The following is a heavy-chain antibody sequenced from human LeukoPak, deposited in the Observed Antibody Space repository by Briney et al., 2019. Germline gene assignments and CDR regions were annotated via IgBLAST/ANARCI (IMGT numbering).Heavy chain of an antibody. J-gene: IGHJ4*02. CDR1: GYTFTGYY. CDR2: INPNTDGT. Sequence: ASMKVSCKASGYTFTGYYIHWVRQAPGQGLEWMGWINPNTDGTNFAQKFQGRVTMTRDTSITTAYMELSRLTSDDTAVYYCARDGLRGIPFDCWGQGTLVTVSS. D-gene: IGHD3-16*01. CDR3: ARDGLRGIPFDC. V-gene: IGHV1-2*02.